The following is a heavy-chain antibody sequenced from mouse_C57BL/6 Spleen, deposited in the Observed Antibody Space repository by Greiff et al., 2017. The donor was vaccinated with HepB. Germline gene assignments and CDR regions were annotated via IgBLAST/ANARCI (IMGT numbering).Heavy chain of an antibody. Sequence: QVTLKVSGPGILQPSQTLSLTCSFSGFSLSTSGMGVSWLRQPSGKGLEWLAHIYWDDDKSYNPSLKSRLTISKDTSRNQVFLKITSVDTADTATYYCARFYYFGSSFLWYFDVWGIGTTVTVSS. D-gene: IGHD1-1*01. V-gene: IGHV8-12*01. CDR3: ARFYYFGSSFLWYFDV. CDR2: IYWDDDK. J-gene: IGHJ1*03. CDR1: GFSLSTSGMG.